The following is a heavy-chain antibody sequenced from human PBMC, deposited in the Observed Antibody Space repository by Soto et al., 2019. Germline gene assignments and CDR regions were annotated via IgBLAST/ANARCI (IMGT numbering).Heavy chain of an antibody. Sequence: ETLSLTSPPSGGWVISYYCSWIRQTPGKGLEWIGYIYYSGSSNYNPSLKSSVTISVDTSKNQSSLKMTSLAAADTAVYYCARAPYDFWSGYHNLDYWGQGTLVTAPQ. CDR3: ARAPYDFWSGYHNLDY. CDR2: IYYSGSS. V-gene: IGHV4-59*02. CDR1: GGWVISYY. J-gene: IGHJ4*02. D-gene: IGHD3-3*01.